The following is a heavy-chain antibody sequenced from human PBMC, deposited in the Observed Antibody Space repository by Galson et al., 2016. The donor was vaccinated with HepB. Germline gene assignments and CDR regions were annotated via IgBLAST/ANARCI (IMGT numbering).Heavy chain of an antibody. Sequence: TLSLTCAVSGGSINSAGYSWSWIRQPPGKGLEWIGSIYYTGTTYYNPSLKSRLTISVDTSKNQFSLKLNSVTAADTAVYYCARGGVSFSDSWGQGTLVTVSS. J-gene: IGHJ4*02. D-gene: IGHD1-26*01. V-gene: IGHV4-30-2*03. CDR3: ARGGVSFSDS. CDR2: IYYTGTT. CDR1: GGSINSAGYS.